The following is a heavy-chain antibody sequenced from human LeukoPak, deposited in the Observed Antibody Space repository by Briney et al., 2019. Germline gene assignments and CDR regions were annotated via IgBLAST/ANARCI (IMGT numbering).Heavy chain of an antibody. J-gene: IGHJ6*03. CDR2: ISGSGGST. V-gene: IGHV3-23*01. CDR3: AKDRVDSSGYYYYYYYYMDV. CDR1: GFTFSSYG. Sequence: GGTLRLSCAASGFTFSSYGMSWVRQAPGKGLEWVSAISGSGGSTYYADSVKGRFTISRDNSKNTLYLQMNSLRAEDTAVYYCAKDRVDSSGYYYYYYYYMDVWGKGTTVTVSS. D-gene: IGHD3-22*01.